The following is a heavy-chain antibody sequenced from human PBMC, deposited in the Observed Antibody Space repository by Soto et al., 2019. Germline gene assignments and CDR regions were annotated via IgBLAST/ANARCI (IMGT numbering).Heavy chain of an antibody. J-gene: IGHJ6*03. CDR1: EYTFTSYD. CDR3: ARGRLSSSRLYYYYYYMDV. V-gene: IGHV1-8*01. D-gene: IGHD6-6*01. CDR2: MNPNSGNT. Sequence: ASVKVSCKASEYTFTSYDINWVRQATGQGLEWMGWMNPNSGNTGYAQKFQGRVTMTRNTSISTAYMELSSLRSEDTAVYYCARGRLSSSRLYYYYYYMDVWGKGTTVTVSS.